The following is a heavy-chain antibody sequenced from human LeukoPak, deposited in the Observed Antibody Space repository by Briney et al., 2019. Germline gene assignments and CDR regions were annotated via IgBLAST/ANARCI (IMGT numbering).Heavy chain of an antibody. Sequence: GSLRLSCAASGFTFSTSWMTWVRQAPGKGLDWLGNINPDGSRINYVDSVKGRFTFSRDNAKNSLFLQMNSLRAEDTAVYYCARPDYDFWSGHYGDAFDIWGQGTMVTVSS. V-gene: IGHV3-7*01. CDR3: ARPDYDFWSGHYGDAFDI. CDR1: GFTFSTSW. CDR2: INPDGSRI. D-gene: IGHD3-3*01. J-gene: IGHJ3*02.